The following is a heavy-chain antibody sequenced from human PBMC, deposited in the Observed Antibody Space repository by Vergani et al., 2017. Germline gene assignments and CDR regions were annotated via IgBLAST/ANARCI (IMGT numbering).Heavy chain of an antibody. D-gene: IGHD6-6*01. J-gene: IGHJ3*02. Sequence: QVQLVQSGAEVKKPGSSVKVSCKASGGTFSSYAISWVRQAPGQGLEWMGGIIPIFGIANYAQKFQGRVTITADKSTSTAYMELSSLRSEDTAVYYCARDFLGIAARPSPGDAFDIWGQGTMVTVSS. V-gene: IGHV1-69*17. CDR3: ARDFLGIAARPSPGDAFDI. CDR2: IIPIFGIA. CDR1: GGTFSSYA.